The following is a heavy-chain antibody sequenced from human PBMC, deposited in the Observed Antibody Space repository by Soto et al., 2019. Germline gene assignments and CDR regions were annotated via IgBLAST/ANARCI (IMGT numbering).Heavy chain of an antibody. CDR2: INHSGST. CDR3: AGKAAAGTDY. V-gene: IGHV4-34*01. D-gene: IGHD6-13*01. J-gene: IGHJ4*02. Sequence: SETLSLTCAVYGGSFSGYYWSWIRQPPGKGLEWIGEINHSGSTNYNPSLKSRVTISVDTSKNQFSLKLRSVTAADTAVYYCAGKAAAGTDYWGQGTLVTVSS. CDR1: GGSFSGYY.